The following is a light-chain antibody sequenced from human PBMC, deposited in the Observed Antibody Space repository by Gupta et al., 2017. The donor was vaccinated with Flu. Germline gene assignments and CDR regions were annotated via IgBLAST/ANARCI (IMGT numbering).Light chain of an antibody. CDR3: GTWDSSLSAPLYV. J-gene: IGLJ1*01. CDR1: SSNIGNNY. Sequence: QSVLTQPPSVSAAPGQQVTISCSGSSSNIGNNYVSWYQQLPGTAPKLLIYENNKRPSGIPDRFSGSKSGTSATLGITGLQTGDEADYYCGTWDSSLSAPLYVFGTGTKVTVL. CDR2: ENN. V-gene: IGLV1-51*02.